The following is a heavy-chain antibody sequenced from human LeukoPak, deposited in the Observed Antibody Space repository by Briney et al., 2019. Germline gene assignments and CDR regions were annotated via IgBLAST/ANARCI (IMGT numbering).Heavy chain of an antibody. J-gene: IGHJ4*02. D-gene: IGHD6-13*01. CDR3: ASSAGYSSSWYLPAVDY. CDR1: GGSFSGYY. Sequence: SETLSLTCAVYGGSFSGYYWSWIRQPPGKGLEWVGEINHSGSTNYNPSLKGRVTISVDTSKNQFSLNLSSVTAADTAVYSCASSAGYSSSWYLPAVDYWGQGTLVTVSS. CDR2: INHSGST. V-gene: IGHV4-34*01.